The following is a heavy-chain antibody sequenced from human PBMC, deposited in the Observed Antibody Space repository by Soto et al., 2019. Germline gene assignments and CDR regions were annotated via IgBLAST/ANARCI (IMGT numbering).Heavy chain of an antibody. D-gene: IGHD3-22*01. CDR2: IYHSGST. CDR3: ARMTGYYYVSSGIDY. CDR1: GGSISSSNW. J-gene: IGHJ4*02. Sequence: PSETLSLTCAVSGGSISSSNWWSWVRQPPGKGLEWIGEIYHSGSTNYNPSLKSRVIISVDKSKNQFSLKLSSVTAADTAVYYCARMTGYYYVSSGIDYWGQGTLVTVSS. V-gene: IGHV4-4*02.